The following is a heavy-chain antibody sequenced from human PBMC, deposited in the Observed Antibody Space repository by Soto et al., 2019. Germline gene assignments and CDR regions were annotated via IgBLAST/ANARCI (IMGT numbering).Heavy chain of an antibody. J-gene: IGHJ4*02. Sequence: QPGGSLRLSCAASGFTFSSNGMHWVRQAPGKGLEWVAIISYDGSKKYYVDSVKGRFTISRDNSKNTLYLQMNSLRAEDTAMYYCAKDLSSSWTHDYWGQGTLVTVSS. V-gene: IGHV3-30*18. CDR3: AKDLSSSWTHDY. CDR1: GFTFSSNG. D-gene: IGHD6-13*01. CDR2: ISYDGSKK.